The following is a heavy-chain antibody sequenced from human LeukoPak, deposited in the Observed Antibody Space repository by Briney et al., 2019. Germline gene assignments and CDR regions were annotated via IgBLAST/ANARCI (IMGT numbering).Heavy chain of an antibody. J-gene: IGHJ6*03. V-gene: IGHV4-4*09. D-gene: IGHD4-23*01. CDR2: FYTSGST. Sequence: PSETLSLTCTVSGGSISSYYWSWIRQPPGKGLEWVGYFYTSGSTNYNPSLKSRVTISVDTSKNQFSLKLSSVTAADTAVYYCARLNSDKDYYYYYMDVWGKGTTVTVSS. CDR3: ARLNSDKDYYYYYMDV. CDR1: GGSISSYY.